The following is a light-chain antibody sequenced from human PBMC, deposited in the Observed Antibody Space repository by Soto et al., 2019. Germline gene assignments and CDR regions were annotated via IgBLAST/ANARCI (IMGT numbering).Light chain of an antibody. Sequence: DIQMTQSPSSLSASAGDRVTITCQASQDISNYLNWYQQKPGKAPKLLIYDASNLETGVPSRFSGSGSGTDFTFTISSLQPEDIATYYCQQYDNLPVTFGGGTKVDIK. CDR2: DAS. CDR1: QDISNY. CDR3: QQYDNLPVT. V-gene: IGKV1-33*01. J-gene: IGKJ4*01.